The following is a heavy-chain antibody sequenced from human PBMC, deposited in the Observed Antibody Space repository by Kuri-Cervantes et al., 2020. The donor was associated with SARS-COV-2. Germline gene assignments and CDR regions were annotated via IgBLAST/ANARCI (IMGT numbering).Heavy chain of an antibody. CDR1: GFTFSSYS. CDR2: ISSSSSCI. CDR3: ARDSPDSSSWYYYYYGMDV. D-gene: IGHD6-13*01. Sequence: GGSLRLSCAASGFTFSSYSMNWVRQAPGKGLEWVSSISSSSSCIYYADSVKGRFTISRDNAKNSLYLQMNSLRAEDTAVYYCARDSPDSSSWYYYYYGMDVWGQGTTVTVSS. J-gene: IGHJ6*02. V-gene: IGHV3-21*01.